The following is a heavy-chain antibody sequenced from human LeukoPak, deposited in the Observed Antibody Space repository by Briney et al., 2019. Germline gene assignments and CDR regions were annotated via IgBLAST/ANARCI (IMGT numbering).Heavy chain of an antibody. CDR2: INHSGST. CDR3: ARIRVELLHAADY. D-gene: IGHD1-26*01. CDR1: GGSFSGYY. Sequence: SETLSLTCAVYGGSFSGYYWSWIRQPPGKGLEWIGEINHSGSTNYNPSLKSRVTTSEDTSKNQFSLKLSSVTAADTAVYYCARIRVELLHAADYWGQGTLVTVSS. J-gene: IGHJ4*02. V-gene: IGHV4-34*01.